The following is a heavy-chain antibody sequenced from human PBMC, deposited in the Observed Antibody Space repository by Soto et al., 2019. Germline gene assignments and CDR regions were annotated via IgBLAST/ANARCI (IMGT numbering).Heavy chain of an antibody. Sequence: QVQLQESGPGLVKPSQTLSLTCTVSGGSISSGGYYWSWIRQHPGKGLEWIGYIYYSGSTYYNPSLTSRVTISVDTSKNQFSLKLSSVTAADTAVYYCARLWAYCGGDCPRQYYYYYYGMDVWGQGTTVTVSS. D-gene: IGHD2-21*02. CDR2: IYYSGST. J-gene: IGHJ6*02. V-gene: IGHV4-31*03. CDR3: ARLWAYCGGDCPRQYYYYYYGMDV. CDR1: GGSISSGGYY.